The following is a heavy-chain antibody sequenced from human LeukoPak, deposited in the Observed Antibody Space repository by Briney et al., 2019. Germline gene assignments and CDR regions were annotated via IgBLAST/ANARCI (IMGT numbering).Heavy chain of an antibody. Sequence: SDPLSLPCAVSVRPLSIPSWWVWLRPPPGEGLELIRRIYHSGSTSYKPSLKSRVTISVDTSKNQFSLKLSSVTAADTAVYYCASPYSSGWYRGTGYFDYWGQGTLVTVSS. J-gene: IGHJ4*02. CDR1: VRPLSIPSW. V-gene: IGHV4-38-2*01. D-gene: IGHD6-19*01. CDR3: ASPYSSGWYRGTGYFDY. CDR2: IYHSGST.